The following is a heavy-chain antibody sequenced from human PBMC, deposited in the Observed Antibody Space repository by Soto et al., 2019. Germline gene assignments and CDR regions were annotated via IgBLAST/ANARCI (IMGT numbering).Heavy chain of an antibody. CDR3: ASSIN. V-gene: IGHV3-33*01. CDR2: IWYDGSNK. Sequence: QVQLVESGGGVVQPGRSLRLSCAASGFPFSSYGMHWARQAPGKGLDWVAVIWYDGSNKDYADSVKGRFTISRDNSKNTLFLQMNNLRADDTAVYYCASSINWGQGTLVTVSS. J-gene: IGHJ4*02. CDR1: GFPFSSYG.